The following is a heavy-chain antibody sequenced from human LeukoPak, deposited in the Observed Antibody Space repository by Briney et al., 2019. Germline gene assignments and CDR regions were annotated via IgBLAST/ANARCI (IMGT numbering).Heavy chain of an antibody. CDR2: ISYDGGNK. Sequence: PGRSLRLSCAASGFTFSSYAMHWVRQAPGKGLEWVAVISYDGGNKYYADSVKGRFTISRDNSKNTLSLQMNSLRAEDTAVYYCARIFRYQMVDYYALDVWGQGTTVTVSS. V-gene: IGHV3-30-3*01. CDR1: GFTFSSYA. CDR3: ARIFRYQMVDYYALDV. J-gene: IGHJ6*02. D-gene: IGHD2-2*01.